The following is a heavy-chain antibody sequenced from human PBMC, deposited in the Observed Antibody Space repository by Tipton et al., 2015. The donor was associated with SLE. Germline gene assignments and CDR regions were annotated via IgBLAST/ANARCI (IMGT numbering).Heavy chain of an antibody. V-gene: IGHV4-34*01. D-gene: IGHD1-1*01. CDR1: GGSFSTDY. Sequence: TLSLTCAVYGGSFSTDYWSWIRQPPGKGLEWIGEINHGGSTNYNPSLKSRVTISVDTSKNQFSLKLDSVTAADTAVYYCARNWNNWFDPWGQGTLVTVSS. CDR3: ARNWNNWFDP. CDR2: INHGGST. J-gene: IGHJ5*02.